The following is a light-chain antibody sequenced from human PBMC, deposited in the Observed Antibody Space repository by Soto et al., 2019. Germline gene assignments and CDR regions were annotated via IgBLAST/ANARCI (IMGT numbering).Light chain of an antibody. CDR3: QSYDTSLSGSEV. V-gene: IGLV1-40*01. J-gene: IGLJ1*01. Sequence: QSVLTQPPSVSGAPGQRVTISCTGSSSNIGAGYDVHWYQHLPGTAPKLLIYGNGNRPSGIPDRFSGSKSGTSASLAITGLQAEDGADYYCQSYDTSLSGSEVFGTGTKVTVL. CDR1: SSNIGAGYD. CDR2: GNG.